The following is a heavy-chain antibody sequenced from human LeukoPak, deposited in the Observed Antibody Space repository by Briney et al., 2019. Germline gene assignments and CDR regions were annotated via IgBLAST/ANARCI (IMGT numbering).Heavy chain of an antibody. Sequence: PSETLSLTCTVSGGSISSSSYYWGWIRQPPGKGLEWIGSIYYSGSTYYNPSLKSRVTISVDTSKNQFSLKLSSVTAADMAVYYCARQSYSSSWYGYGDLNYFDYWGQGTLVTVSS. CDR3: ARQSYSSSWYGYGDLNYFDY. J-gene: IGHJ4*02. D-gene: IGHD6-13*01. CDR2: IYYSGST. V-gene: IGHV4-39*01. CDR1: GGSISSSSYY.